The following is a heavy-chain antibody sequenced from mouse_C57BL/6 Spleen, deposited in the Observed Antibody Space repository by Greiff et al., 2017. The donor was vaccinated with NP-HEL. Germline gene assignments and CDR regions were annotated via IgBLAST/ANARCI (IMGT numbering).Heavy chain of an antibody. J-gene: IGHJ3*01. CDR2: ISSGSSTI. CDR1: GFTFSDYG. V-gene: IGHV5-17*01. CDR3: AIDYYGSSSFAY. Sequence: EVKLMESGGGLVKPGGSLKLSCAASGFTFSDYGMHWVRQAPEKGLEWVAYISSGSSTIYYADTVKGRFTISRDNAKNTLFLQMTSLRSEDTAMYYCAIDYYGSSSFAYWGQGTLVTVSA. D-gene: IGHD1-1*01.